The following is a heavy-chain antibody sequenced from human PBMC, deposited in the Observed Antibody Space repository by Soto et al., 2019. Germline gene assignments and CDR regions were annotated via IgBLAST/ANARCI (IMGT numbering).Heavy chain of an antibody. Sequence: QVQLVQSGAEVKKPGSSVKVSCKASGGTFSNYVVNWVRQAPGQGLEWMGRIIPISGAANYAQQFQARVTITANKSTSTSYMELSSSRSEDTPVYYCARDMTRTVVPSFAYWGQGTIVPAAS. V-gene: IGHV1-69*06. CDR2: IIPISGAA. J-gene: IGHJ4*02. CDR3: ARDMTRTVVPSFAY. D-gene: IGHD1-7*01. CDR1: GGTFSNYV.